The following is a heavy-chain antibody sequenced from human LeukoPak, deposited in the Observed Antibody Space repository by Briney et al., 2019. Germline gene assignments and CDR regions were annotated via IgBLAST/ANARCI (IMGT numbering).Heavy chain of an antibody. Sequence: PGGSLRLSCAASGFTFSDYYMSWIRQAPGKGLEWVSYISSSGSTIYYADSVKGRFTISRDNAKNSLYLQMNSLRAEDTAVYYCAKGVYWYYYYMDVWGKGTTVTVSS. CDR3: AKGVYWYYYYMDV. V-gene: IGHV3-11*01. CDR1: GFTFSDYY. CDR2: ISSSGSTI. J-gene: IGHJ6*03.